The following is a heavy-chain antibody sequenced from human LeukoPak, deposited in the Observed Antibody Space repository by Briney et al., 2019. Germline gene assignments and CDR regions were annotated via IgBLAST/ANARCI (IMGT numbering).Heavy chain of an antibody. V-gene: IGHV4-59*01. D-gene: IGHD6-13*01. CDR1: GGSISSYY. Sequence: SETLSLTCTVSGGSISSYYWSWVRQPPGKGLEWIGYIYYSGSNNYNPSLKSRVTISVDTSKNHFSLKLSSVTAADTAVYYCARGIAAAGVNFDYWGQGTLVTVSS. CDR2: IYYSGSN. CDR3: ARGIAAAGVNFDY. J-gene: IGHJ4*02.